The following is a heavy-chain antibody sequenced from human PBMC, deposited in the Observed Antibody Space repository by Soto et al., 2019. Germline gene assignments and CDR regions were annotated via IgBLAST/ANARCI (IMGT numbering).Heavy chain of an antibody. V-gene: IGHV3-33*01. D-gene: IGHD2-21*01. CDR2: IWYDGNNK. CDR1: GFTFSNYG. Sequence: QVQLVESGGGVVQPGGSLRLSCAESGFTFSNYGMHWVRQAPGKGLEWVAVIWYDGNNKYYADSVKGRFTISRDNSNNTLYVQMTSLRAEDTAVYYCARGLHSLFDYWGQGTLVTVSS. J-gene: IGHJ4*02. CDR3: ARGLHSLFDY.